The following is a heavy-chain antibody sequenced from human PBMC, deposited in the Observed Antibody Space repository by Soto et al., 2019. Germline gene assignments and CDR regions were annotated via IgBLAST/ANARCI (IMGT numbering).Heavy chain of an antibody. CDR1: GYTFTHYY. V-gene: IGHV1-46*01. J-gene: IGHJ4*02. CDR3: AASVNSAMAFDY. D-gene: IGHD5-18*01. CDR2: INPNGGST. Sequence: QVQLVQSGAEVKKPGASVKVSCKASGYTFTHYYIHWVRQAPGQGLEWMGIINPNGGSTTYAQKFLAGFTMPRDKSASTVYMELSSLRSEDSAVYYCAASVNSAMAFDYWGQGTLVTVSS.